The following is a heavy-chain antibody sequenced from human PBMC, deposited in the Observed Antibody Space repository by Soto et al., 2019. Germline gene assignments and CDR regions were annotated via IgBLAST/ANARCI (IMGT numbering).Heavy chain of an antibody. V-gene: IGHV1-69*13. CDR3: GLRGRFLDLPYYYYGMDV. Sequence: SVKVSLKPYGGRFRSYAISWVRQAPAQGLEWMGGIIPIFGTANYAQKFQGRVTITADESTSTAYMELSRLRSEDTAVYYCGLRGRFLDLPYYYYGMDVWGQGTKVTVYS. CDR1: GGRFRSYA. CDR2: IIPIFGTA. J-gene: IGHJ6*02. D-gene: IGHD3-3*01.